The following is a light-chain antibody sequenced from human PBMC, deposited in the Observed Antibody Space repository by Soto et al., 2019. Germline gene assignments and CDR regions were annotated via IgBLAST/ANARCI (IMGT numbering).Light chain of an antibody. V-gene: IGKV3-20*01. Sequence: EIVLSQSPGSLSLSPGGRASLSCSASYIRNSSYLAWYQQKPGQAPRLLIYGASSRATGIPDRFSGSGSGTDFTLTISRLEPEDFAVYYCQQYGSSPWTFGQGTKVDI. CDR2: GAS. CDR3: QQYGSSPWT. CDR1: YIRNSSY. J-gene: IGKJ1*01.